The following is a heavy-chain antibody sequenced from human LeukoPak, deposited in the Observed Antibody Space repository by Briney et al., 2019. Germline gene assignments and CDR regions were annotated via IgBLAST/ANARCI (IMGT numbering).Heavy chain of an antibody. CDR3: AKDFVPRGGSYFPGFDY. Sequence: GGSLRLSCAASGFTFSSYAMNWVRQAPGKGLEWVSTISNSGDRTYYADSVKGRFTISTDNSKNTLYLQMNSLRTEDTAVYYCAKDFVPRGGSYFPGFDYWGQGTLVIVSS. V-gene: IGHV3-23*01. CDR1: GFTFSSYA. D-gene: IGHD1-26*01. CDR2: ISNSGDRT. J-gene: IGHJ4*02.